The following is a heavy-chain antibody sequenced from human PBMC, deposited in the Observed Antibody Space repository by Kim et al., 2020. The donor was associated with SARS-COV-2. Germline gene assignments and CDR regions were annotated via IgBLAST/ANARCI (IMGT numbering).Heavy chain of an antibody. J-gene: IGHJ4*02. V-gene: IGHV6-1*01. Sequence: YAQSVQGRKTSNPDKSKTQFSLQMNSVTPEDTAVYYCARDRQRAGTGVDYWGQGTLVTVSS. CDR3: ARDRQRAGTGVDY. D-gene: IGHD6-19*01.